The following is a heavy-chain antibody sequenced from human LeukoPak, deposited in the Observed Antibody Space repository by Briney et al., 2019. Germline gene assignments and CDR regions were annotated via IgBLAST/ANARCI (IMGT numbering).Heavy chain of an antibody. CDR1: GGSISSSNW. CDR3: ARQLAYCGGDCFFY. V-gene: IGHV4-4*02. CDR2: IYHSGST. J-gene: IGHJ4*02. D-gene: IGHD2-21*01. Sequence: RPSETLSLTCAVSGGSISSSNWWSWVRQPPGKGLEWIGEIYHSGSTNYNPSLKSRVTISVDKSKNQFSLKLSSVTAADTAVYYCARQLAYCGGDCFFYWGQGTLVTVSS.